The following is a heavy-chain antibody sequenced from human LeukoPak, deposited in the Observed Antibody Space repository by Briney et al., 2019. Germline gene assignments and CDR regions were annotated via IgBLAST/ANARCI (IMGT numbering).Heavy chain of an antibody. CDR2: INPNSGAT. J-gene: IGHJ5*02. V-gene: IGHV1-2*02. CDR3: ARDRPTYCGGDCYRWFDP. CDR1: GYTFTRYY. D-gene: IGHD2-21*02. Sequence: ASVKVSCKASGYTFTRYYMHWVRQAPGQGLEWMGWINPNSGATNYAQKFQGRVTMTRDTSITTAYMELSRLRSDDTAVYYCARDRPTYCGGDCYRWFDPWGQGTLVTVSS.